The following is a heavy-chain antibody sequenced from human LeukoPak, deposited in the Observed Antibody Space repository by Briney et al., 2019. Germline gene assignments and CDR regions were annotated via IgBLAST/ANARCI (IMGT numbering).Heavy chain of an antibody. CDR1: GGSCSGSY. Sequence: SETLSLTCAVYGGSCSGSYGGGIGRPPGKGLEWIGEINHSGSTNYNPSLKSRVTISVDTSKNQFSLKLSSVTAADTAVYYCARARPYISNMDVWGQGTTVTVSS. D-gene: IGHD4-11*01. CDR2: INHSGST. J-gene: IGHJ6*02. CDR3: ARARPYISNMDV. V-gene: IGHV4-34*01.